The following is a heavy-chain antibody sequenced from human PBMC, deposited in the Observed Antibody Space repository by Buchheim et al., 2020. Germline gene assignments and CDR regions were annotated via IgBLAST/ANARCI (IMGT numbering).Heavy chain of an antibody. CDR1: GFIFSNHA. CDR2: ISGTDGYT. CDR3: ANNGDGYNYYFDY. J-gene: IGHJ4*02. D-gene: IGHD5-24*01. Sequence: EVHLLESGGGLVQPGGSLRLSCAVSGFIFSNHAMNWVRQAPGKGLEWVSGISGTDGYTYYADSVKGRFSISRDNSKNTLYLQMNSLRAEDTAVYYCANNGDGYNYYFDYWGQGTL. V-gene: IGHV3-23*01.